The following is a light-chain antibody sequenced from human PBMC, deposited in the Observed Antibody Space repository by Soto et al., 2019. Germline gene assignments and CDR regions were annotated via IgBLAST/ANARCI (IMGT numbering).Light chain of an antibody. J-gene: IGLJ2*01. V-gene: IGLV2-14*01. CDR1: TTDVGDYKY. Sequence: QSALTQPRSVSGSPGQSVTISCTGTTTDVGDYKYVSWYQQHPGKAPKVLIYEVSNRPSGVSNRFSGSKSGNTASLTISGLQAEDEANYYCSSYTSSDTVGLFGGGTKLTVL. CDR2: EVS. CDR3: SSYTSSDTVGL.